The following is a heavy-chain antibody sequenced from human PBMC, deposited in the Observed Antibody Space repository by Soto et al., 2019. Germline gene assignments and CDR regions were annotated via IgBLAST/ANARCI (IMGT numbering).Heavy chain of an antibody. CDR3: ERLERYSKYLDY. CDR2: IYYTGST. Sequence: SETLSLTCTVSGDSVSSGSFYCNWIRQPPGKGLEWIGYIYYTGSTNYNPSLKRRVTISLDTSRNQFSLNLSSVAAADTAVYYCERLERYSKYLDYWGQGTLVTVSS. J-gene: IGHJ4*02. V-gene: IGHV4-61*01. D-gene: IGHD4-4*01. CDR1: GDSVSSGSFY.